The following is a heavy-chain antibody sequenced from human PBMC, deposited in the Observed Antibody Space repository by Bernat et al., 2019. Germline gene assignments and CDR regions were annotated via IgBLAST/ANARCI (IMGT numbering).Heavy chain of an antibody. V-gene: IGHV3-21*01. CDR3: AREGSNIAAAGIPYYMDV. Sequence: EVQLLESGGGLVQPGGSLRLSCAASGFTFSSYSMNWVRPAPGKGLEWVSSISSSSSYIYYADSVKGRFTISRDNAKNSLYLQMNSLRAEDTAVYYCAREGSNIAAAGIPYYMDVWGKGTTVTVSS. CDR1: GFTFSSYS. D-gene: IGHD6-13*01. CDR2: ISSSSSYI. J-gene: IGHJ6*03.